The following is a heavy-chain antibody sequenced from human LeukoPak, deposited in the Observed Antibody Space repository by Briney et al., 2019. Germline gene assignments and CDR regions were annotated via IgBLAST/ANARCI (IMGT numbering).Heavy chain of an antibody. CDR1: GYTFTSYA. Sequence: GASVKVSCKASGYTFTSYAMHWVRQAPGQRLEWMGWINAGNGNTKYSQRFQGRVTITRDTSASTAYMELSSLRSEDTAVYYCARERGRYYYDSSGYRPFGYWGQGTLVTVSS. D-gene: IGHD3-22*01. CDR3: ARERGRYYYDSSGYRPFGY. J-gene: IGHJ4*02. CDR2: INAGNGNT. V-gene: IGHV1-3*01.